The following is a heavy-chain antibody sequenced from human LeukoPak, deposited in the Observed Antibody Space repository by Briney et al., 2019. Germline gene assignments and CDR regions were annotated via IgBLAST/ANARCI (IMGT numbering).Heavy chain of an antibody. CDR3: VNPGWYYDSSGYSYYYGMDV. D-gene: IGHD3-22*01. Sequence: GGSLRLSCSASGFTFSRYGMHWVGQSPGKGLEYVSAIVSNGDSTYYAYSVKGRFTISRDNPKNTLHLQMSSLGPDDTAVYYCVNPGWYYDSSGYSYYYGMDVWGQGTTVTVSS. V-gene: IGHV3-64D*09. CDR2: IVSNGDST. CDR1: GFTFSRYG. J-gene: IGHJ6*02.